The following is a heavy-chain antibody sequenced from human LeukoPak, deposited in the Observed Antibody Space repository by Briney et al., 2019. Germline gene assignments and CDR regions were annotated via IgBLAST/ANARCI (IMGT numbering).Heavy chain of an antibody. CDR1: GFTFSSYS. D-gene: IGHD3-22*01. J-gene: IGHJ4*02. CDR3: TTGSDRSGYYCEASKIDY. Sequence: GGSLRLSCAASGFTFSSYSMNWVRQAPGKGLEWVSSISSSSSYIYYADSVKGRFTISRDNAKNSLYLQMNSLRAEDTAVYYCTTGSDRSGYYCEASKIDYWGQGTLVTVSS. CDR2: ISSSSSYI. V-gene: IGHV3-21*01.